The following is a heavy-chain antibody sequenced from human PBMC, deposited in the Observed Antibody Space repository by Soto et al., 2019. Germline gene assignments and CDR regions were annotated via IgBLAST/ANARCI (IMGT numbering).Heavy chain of an antibody. CDR2: IYWDDDK. V-gene: IGHV2-5*02. Sequence: QITLKESGPTLVKPTQTLTLTCTFSGFSLSTSGVGVGWIRQPPGKALEWHALIYWDDDKRYSPSLKSRLTITKDTSKSQVVLTMTNMDPVDTATYYCAHTGDYYDSSGYYYVWYFDYWGQGTLVTVSS. CDR3: AHTGDYYDSSGYYYVWYFDY. D-gene: IGHD3-22*01. CDR1: GFSLSTSGVG. J-gene: IGHJ4*02.